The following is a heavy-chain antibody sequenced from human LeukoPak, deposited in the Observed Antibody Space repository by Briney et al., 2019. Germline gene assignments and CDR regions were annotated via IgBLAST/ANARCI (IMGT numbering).Heavy chain of an antibody. CDR1: GYTFTSYD. V-gene: IGHV1-8*03. Sequence: GASVKVSCKASGYTFTSYDINWVRQATGQGLEWMGWMNPNSGNTGYAQKFQGRVTITRNTSISTAYMELSSLRSEDTAVYYCARGRASVAAADNWFDPWGQGTLVTVSS. CDR3: ARGRASVAAADNWFDP. D-gene: IGHD6-13*01. CDR2: MNPNSGNT. J-gene: IGHJ5*02.